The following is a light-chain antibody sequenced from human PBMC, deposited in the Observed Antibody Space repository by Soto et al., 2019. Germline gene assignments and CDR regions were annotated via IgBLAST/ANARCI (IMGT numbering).Light chain of an antibody. CDR2: DAS. J-gene: IGKJ1*01. CDR1: QSVSSY. CDR3: QQRSNWPPWT. Sequence: EIVITQSPATLSVSPGERVTLSCRASQSVSSYLAWYQQKPGQAPRLLIYDASNRATGIPARFSGSGSGTDFTLTISSLEPEDFAVYYCQQRSNWPPWTFGQGTKVDIK. V-gene: IGKV3-11*01.